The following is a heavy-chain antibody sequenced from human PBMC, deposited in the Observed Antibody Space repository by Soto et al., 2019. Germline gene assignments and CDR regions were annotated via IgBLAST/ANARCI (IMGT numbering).Heavy chain of an antibody. CDR2: IYSGSSS. J-gene: IGHJ3*02. CDR1: AVTASSNY. V-gene: IGHV3-53*01. CDR3: AREGDAFDI. Sequence: GSLRLSCAASAVTASSNYMNWVRQPRGKGLEWVSIIYSGSSSYYADSVKGRFTISRDNSKITLYLQMNSLRAEDTAVYYCAREGDAFDIWGQGTMVTVSS.